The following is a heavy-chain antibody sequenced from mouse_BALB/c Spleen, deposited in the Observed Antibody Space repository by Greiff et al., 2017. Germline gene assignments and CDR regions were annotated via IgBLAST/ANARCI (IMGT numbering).Heavy chain of an antibody. D-gene: IGHD2-1*01. J-gene: IGHJ4*01. CDR3: ARDPSYYGNYDAMDY. CDR2: IWAGGST. V-gene: IGHV2-9*02. Sequence: QVQLQQSGPGLVAPSQSLSITCTVSGFSLTSYGVHWVRQPPGKGLEWLGVIWAGGSTNYNSALMSRLSISKDNSKSQVFLKMNSLQTDDTAMYYCARDPSYYGNYDAMDYWGQGTSVTVSS. CDR1: GFSLTSYG.